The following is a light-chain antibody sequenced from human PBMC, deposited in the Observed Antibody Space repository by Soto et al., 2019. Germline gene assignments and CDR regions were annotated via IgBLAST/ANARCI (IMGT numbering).Light chain of an antibody. V-gene: IGKV1-39*01. Sequence: DIQMTQSPSSLSASVGERVTIICRASQSIVSYLNWYQQKPGKAPKLLVYAASSPRTGVPSRFSGRGSGTNFTLTIGSLQPEDFATYYGQQSYTSSFNFGPGAQVYVK. CDR1: QSIVSY. CDR3: QQSYTSSFN. J-gene: IGKJ3*01. CDR2: AAS.